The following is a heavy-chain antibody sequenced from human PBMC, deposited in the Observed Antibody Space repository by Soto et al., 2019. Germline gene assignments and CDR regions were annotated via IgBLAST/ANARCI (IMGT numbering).Heavy chain of an antibody. CDR3: ARNVADIMVRDGGGFDV. CDR2: IDPSDSYT. V-gene: IGHV5-10-1*01. D-gene: IGHD3-10*01. J-gene: IGHJ3*01. Sequence: PGESLKISCKGSGYSFTSYWISWVRQMPGKGLEWMGRIDPSDSYTNYSPSFQGHVTISADKSISTAYLQWSSLKASDTAMYYCARNVADIMVRDGGGFDVWGQGTRVTV. CDR1: GYSFTSYW.